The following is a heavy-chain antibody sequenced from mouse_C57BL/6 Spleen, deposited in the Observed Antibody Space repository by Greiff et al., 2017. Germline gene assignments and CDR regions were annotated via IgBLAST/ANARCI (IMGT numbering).Heavy chain of an antibody. D-gene: IGHD2-5*01. CDR1: GYAFSSSW. J-gene: IGHJ2*01. Sequence: QVQLQQSGPELVKPGASVKISCKASGYAFSSSWMNWVKQRPGKGLEWIGRIYPGDGDTNYNGKFKGKATLTADKSSSTAYMQLSSLTSEDSAVYCCARYSNYRYFDYWGQGTTLTVSS. CDR2: IYPGDGDT. CDR3: ARYSNYRYFDY. V-gene: IGHV1-82*01.